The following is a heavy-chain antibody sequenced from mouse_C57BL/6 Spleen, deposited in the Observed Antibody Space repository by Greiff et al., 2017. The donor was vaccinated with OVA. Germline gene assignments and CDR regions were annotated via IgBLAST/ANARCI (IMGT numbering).Heavy chain of an antibody. CDR3: ARGGNYYAMGD. D-gene: IGHD2-1*01. CDR2: INPCSGYT. CDR1: GYTFTSYT. V-gene: IGHV1-4*01. Sequence: QVQLKQSGAELARPGASVKMSCKASGYTFTSYTMNWVKQRPGQGLEWIGYINPCSGYTRYNQKFKDKATLTADKSSSTAYMQLSSLTSEDSAVYYCARGGNYYAMGDWGQGASVTVAS. J-gene: IGHJ4*01.